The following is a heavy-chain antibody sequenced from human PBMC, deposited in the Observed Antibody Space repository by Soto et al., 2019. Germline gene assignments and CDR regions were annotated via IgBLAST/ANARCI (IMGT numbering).Heavy chain of an antibody. D-gene: IGHD1-26*01. CDR3: AKGKGVGDTPDGDNC. V-gene: IGHV3-23*01. Sequence: EVQVLESGGGLVQPGGSLRLSCAASGFTFSRYGMNWVRQAPGKGLEWVSGVRSDGDTTYNADSVKGRFTVSRDNFKNTVDLQMNSLRVEDKAVYYCAKGKGVGDTPDGDNCWGQGTLVTVSS. J-gene: IGHJ4*02. CDR1: GFTFSRYG. CDR2: VRSDGDTT.